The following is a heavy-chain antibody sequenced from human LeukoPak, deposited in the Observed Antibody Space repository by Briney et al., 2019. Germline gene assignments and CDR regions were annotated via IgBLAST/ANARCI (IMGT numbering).Heavy chain of an antibody. CDR2: MNPNSGNT. D-gene: IGHD5-24*01. Sequence: ASVKVSCKASGYTFTSYDINWVRQATGQGLEWMGWMNPNSGNTGYAQKFQGRVTMTRNTSISTAYMELSSLRSEDTAVYYCARARVGYNTVNFDYWGQGTLVTFSS. V-gene: IGHV1-8*01. CDR3: ARARVGYNTVNFDY. J-gene: IGHJ4*02. CDR1: GYTFTSYD.